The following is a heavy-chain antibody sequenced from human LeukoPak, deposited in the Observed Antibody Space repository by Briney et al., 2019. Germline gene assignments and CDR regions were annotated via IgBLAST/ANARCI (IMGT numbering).Heavy chain of an antibody. D-gene: IGHD5-12*01. CDR3: ARWNGYADY. CDR1: GFTFSSYG. CDR2: FSGGSGTT. V-gene: IGHV3-23*01. J-gene: IGHJ4*02. Sequence: GGSLRLSCAASGFTFSSYGLTWVRQTPGKGLEWVSGFSGGSGTTHYADSVKGRFTISRDNSKNTIYLQMNGLRVEDAAVYYCARWNGYADYWGQGTLVTVSS.